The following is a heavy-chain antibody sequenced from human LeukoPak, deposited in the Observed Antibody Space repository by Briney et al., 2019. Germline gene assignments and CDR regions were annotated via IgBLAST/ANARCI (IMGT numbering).Heavy chain of an antibody. J-gene: IGHJ4*02. Sequence: QPGGSLRLSCAASGFTFSSYAMSWVRQAPGKGLEWVSAISGSGGSTYYADSVKGRFTISRDNSKNTLYLQMNSLRAEDTAVYYCAKDPSWFGEFLIDYWGQGTLVTVSS. V-gene: IGHV3-23*01. CDR2: ISGSGGST. CDR1: GFTFSSYA. D-gene: IGHD3-10*01. CDR3: AKDPSWFGEFLIDY.